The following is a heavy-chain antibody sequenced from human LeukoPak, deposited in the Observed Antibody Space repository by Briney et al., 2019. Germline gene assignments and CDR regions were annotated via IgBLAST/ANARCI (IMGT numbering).Heavy chain of an antibody. Sequence: ASVKVSCKASGYTFTSYGISWVRRAPGQGLEWMGWISAYNGNTNYAQKLQGRVTMTTDTSTSTAYMELRSLRSDDTAVYYCAREDIVAMTNDYWGQGTLVTVSS. V-gene: IGHV1-18*01. CDR1: GYTFTSYG. D-gene: IGHD5-12*01. CDR3: AREDIVAMTNDY. J-gene: IGHJ4*02. CDR2: ISAYNGNT.